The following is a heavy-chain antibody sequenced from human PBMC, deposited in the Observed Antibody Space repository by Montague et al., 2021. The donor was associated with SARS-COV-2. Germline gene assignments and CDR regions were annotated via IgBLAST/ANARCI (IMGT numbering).Heavy chain of an antibody. V-gene: IGHV6-1*01. CDR3: TSGREGNYNVMDV. CDR1: GDSVSSNSAT. CDR2: TYYRSKWYN. J-gene: IGHJ6*02. Sequence: AISGDSVSSNSATWNWVRQSPSRGLEWLGRTYYRSKWYNDYAVAVRGRVTINPDTSKNQFSLQLNSVTPEDTAIYYCTSGREGNYNVMDVWGQGTTVTVSS. D-gene: IGHD1-1*01.